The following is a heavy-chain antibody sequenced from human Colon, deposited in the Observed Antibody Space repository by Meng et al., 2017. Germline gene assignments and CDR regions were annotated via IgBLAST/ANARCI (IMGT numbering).Heavy chain of an antibody. CDR3: ARGLFSRLRSLWFDP. Sequence: VQLTHVGAGLLEPSEALPFTCAVYGGSFSCYYWSWIRQPPGKGLEWIGEINHSGTTNFNPSLESRVTISIDTSKNQISLNVTSLTAADTAVYYCARGLFSRLRSLWFDPWGQGTLVTVSS. CDR1: GGSFSCYY. J-gene: IGHJ5*02. D-gene: IGHD2/OR15-2a*01. V-gene: IGHV4-34*01. CDR2: INHSGTT.